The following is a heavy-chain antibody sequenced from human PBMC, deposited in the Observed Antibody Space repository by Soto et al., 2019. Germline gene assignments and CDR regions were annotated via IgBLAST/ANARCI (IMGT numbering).Heavy chain of an antibody. V-gene: IGHV3-30*03. Sequence: PGGSLRLSCAASGFTFSSYGMHWVRQAPGKGLEWVAVISYDGSNKYYADSVKGRFTISRDNSKNTLYLQMNSLRAEDTAVYYCAREYSSSSFFVTNYYYGMDVWGQGTTVTVSS. CDR2: ISYDGSNK. D-gene: IGHD6-6*01. J-gene: IGHJ6*02. CDR3: AREYSSSSFFVTNYYYGMDV. CDR1: GFTFSSYG.